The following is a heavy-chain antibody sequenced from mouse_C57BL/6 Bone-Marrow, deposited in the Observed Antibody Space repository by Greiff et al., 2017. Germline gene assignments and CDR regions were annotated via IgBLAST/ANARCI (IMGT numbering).Heavy chain of an antibody. CDR1: GYAFSSSW. J-gene: IGHJ2*01. Sequence: QVQLQQSGPELVKPGASVKISCKASGYAFSSSWMNWVKQRPGKGLEWIGRIYPGDGDTNYNGKFKGKATLTADKSSSTAYMQLSSLTSEDSAVYFCAIDYGRNFAYWGQGTTLTVSS. CDR3: AIDYGRNFAY. V-gene: IGHV1-82*01. CDR2: IYPGDGDT. D-gene: IGHD1-1*01.